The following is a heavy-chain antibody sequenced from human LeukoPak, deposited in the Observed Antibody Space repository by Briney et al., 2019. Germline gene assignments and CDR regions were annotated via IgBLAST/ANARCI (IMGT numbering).Heavy chain of an antibody. J-gene: IGHJ4*02. CDR1: GFTFSSYS. CDR3: AKSGSYWYYFDY. V-gene: IGHV3-48*01. CDR2: ISSSSSTI. Sequence: GGSLRLSCAASGFTFSSYSMNWVRQAPGKGLEWVSYISSSSSTIYYADSVKGRFTIPRDNSKNTLFLQMNSLRAEDTAVYYCAKSGSYWYYFDYWGQGTLVTVSS. D-gene: IGHD3-10*01.